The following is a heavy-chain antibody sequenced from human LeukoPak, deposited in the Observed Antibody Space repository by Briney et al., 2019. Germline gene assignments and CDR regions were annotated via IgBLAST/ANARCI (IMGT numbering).Heavy chain of an antibody. V-gene: IGHV4-39*01. CDR1: GGSITYSHYY. J-gene: IGHJ4*02. D-gene: IGHD1-26*01. CDR3: ARQSGSYGGILDN. CDR2: IYYSGST. Sequence: SETLSLTCSVSGGSITYSHYYWGWVCQPPGKGLEWIGGIYYSGSTYYNPSLKSRVTISVDTSRNEFSLRLSSVTAADTALYFCARQSGSYGGILDNWGQGILGTVSS.